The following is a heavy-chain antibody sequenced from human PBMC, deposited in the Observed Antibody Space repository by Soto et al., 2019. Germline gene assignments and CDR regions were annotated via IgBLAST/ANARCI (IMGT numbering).Heavy chain of an antibody. CDR3: TTDSTSIAAAGDYYYYGMDV. Sequence: EVQQVESGGGLVKPGGSLRLSCAASGFTFSNAWRKWVRQAPGKGLEWVGRIKSKTDGGTTDYAAPVKGRFTISRDDSKNSLYMQMNSLKTEGTAVYYCTTDSTSIAAAGDYYYYGMDVWGQGTTVTVSS. J-gene: IGHJ6*02. CDR2: IKSKTDGGTT. CDR1: GFTFSNAW. D-gene: IGHD6-13*01. V-gene: IGHV3-15*07.